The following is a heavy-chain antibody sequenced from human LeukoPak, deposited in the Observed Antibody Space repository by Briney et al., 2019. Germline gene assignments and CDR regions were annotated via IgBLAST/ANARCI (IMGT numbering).Heavy chain of an antibody. CDR2: ISSSSSYI. Sequence: GGSLRLPCAASGFTFSSYSMNWVRQAPGKGLEWVSSISSSSSYIYYADSVKGRFTISRDNAKNSLYLQMNSLRAEDTAVYYCARDCSGGSCYFKYWGQGTLVTVSS. CDR3: ARDCSGGSCYFKY. CDR1: GFTFSSYS. D-gene: IGHD2-15*01. J-gene: IGHJ4*02. V-gene: IGHV3-21*01.